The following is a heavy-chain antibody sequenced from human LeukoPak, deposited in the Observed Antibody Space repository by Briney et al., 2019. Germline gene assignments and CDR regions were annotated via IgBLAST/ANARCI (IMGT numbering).Heavy chain of an antibody. D-gene: IGHD3-3*01. V-gene: IGHV3-7*01. J-gene: IGHJ4*02. CDR3: ARALEGLSGVVNPPDY. CDR1: GFTPSSYW. CDR2: IKQDGSEK. Sequence: PGGSLRLSCAASGFTPSSYWMSWVRQAPGKGLEWVANIKQDGSEKYYVDSVKGRFTISRDNAKNSLYLQMNSLRAEDTAVYYCARALEGLSGVVNPPDYWGQGTLVTVSS.